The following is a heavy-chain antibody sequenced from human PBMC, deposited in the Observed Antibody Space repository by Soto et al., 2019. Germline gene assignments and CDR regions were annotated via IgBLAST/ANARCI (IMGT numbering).Heavy chain of an antibody. CDR1: GGTFRSYA. Sequence: QVQVLQSGAEVKKPGSSVKVSCKPSGGTFRSYAMSWVRQAPGQGLEWMGGVIPMFGTVNYAQRFQGRVTITADESTSTAYMDLNSLRSEDTAVYFCARARIAVTGTTYYCYAMDAWGQGTTVTVSS. V-gene: IGHV1-69*12. CDR2: VIPMFGTV. CDR3: ARARIAVTGTTYYCYAMDA. J-gene: IGHJ6*02. D-gene: IGHD6-19*01.